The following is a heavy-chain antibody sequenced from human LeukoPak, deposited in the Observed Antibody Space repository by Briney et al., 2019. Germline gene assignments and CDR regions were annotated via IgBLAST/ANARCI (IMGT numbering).Heavy chain of an antibody. Sequence: ASVKVSCKASGYTFTGYYMHWVRQAPGQGLEWMGWINSNRGDTKYAPKFQGRVTMTRDTSISTAYMELSRLRSGDTAVYYCARDRSITEKYSGSYFPDYWGQGTLVTVSS. V-gene: IGHV1-2*02. CDR2: INSNRGDT. CDR1: GYTFTGYY. D-gene: IGHD1-26*01. CDR3: ARDRSITEKYSGSYFPDY. J-gene: IGHJ4*02.